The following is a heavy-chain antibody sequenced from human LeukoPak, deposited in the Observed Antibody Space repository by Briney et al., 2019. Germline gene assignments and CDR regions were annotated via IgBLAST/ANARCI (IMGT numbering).Heavy chain of an antibody. Sequence: SQTLSLTCAISGDIVSSNRAAWNWFRQSPSRGLEWLGRTYYTSKRYNDYAVSVKSRITVNPDTSKNQFSLHLNSVTPEDTAVYYCARQGFRRFDPWGQGTLVTVSS. CDR1: GDIVSSNRAA. CDR3: ARQGFRRFDP. D-gene: IGHD3-3*01. J-gene: IGHJ5*02. V-gene: IGHV6-1*01. CDR2: TYYTSKRYN.